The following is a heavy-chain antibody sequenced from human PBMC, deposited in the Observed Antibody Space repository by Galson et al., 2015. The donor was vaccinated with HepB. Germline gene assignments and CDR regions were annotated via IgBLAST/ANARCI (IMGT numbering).Heavy chain of an antibody. CDR1: GYDFAGRW. D-gene: IGHD3-10*01. J-gene: IGHJ4*02. CDR2: IFPGDSDT. Sequence: QSGAEVKKSGESLKISCKGSGYDFAGRWIGWVRQMPGKGLEWMGIIFPGDSDTRYGPSLEGQVTISADKSTRTAYLEWSNLKASDTAMYYCATYYSVGTYNYGGRGRFDFWGQGTLVTVSS. CDR3: ATYYSVGTYNYGGRGRFDF. V-gene: IGHV5-51*01.